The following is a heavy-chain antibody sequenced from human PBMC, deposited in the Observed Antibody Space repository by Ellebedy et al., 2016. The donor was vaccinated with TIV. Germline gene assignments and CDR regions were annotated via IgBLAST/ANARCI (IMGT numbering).Heavy chain of an antibody. CDR3: TKGLVYVAGATSGVDH. J-gene: IGHJ4*02. Sequence: GESLKISXATSGFTFGGCAMSWVRQAPGKGLEWVSAVDGSGESTYYADSVKGRFTISRDYSKNTLYLQMNSLRAEDTAIYYCTKGLVYVAGATSGVDHWGQGNLVSVSS. D-gene: IGHD6-19*01. CDR2: VDGSGEST. CDR1: GFTFGGCA. V-gene: IGHV3-23*01.